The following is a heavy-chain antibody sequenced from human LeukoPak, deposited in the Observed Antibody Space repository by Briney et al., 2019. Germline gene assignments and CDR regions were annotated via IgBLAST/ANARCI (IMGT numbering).Heavy chain of an antibody. Sequence: GGSLRLSCAASGFTFSSYAMSWVRQAPGKGLEWVSAISGSGGSTYYADSVKGRLTISRDNSKNTLYLQMNSLRAEDTAVYYCAKDWDIVVVPADAFDIWGQGTMVTVSS. J-gene: IGHJ3*02. D-gene: IGHD2-2*01. V-gene: IGHV3-23*01. CDR1: GFTFSSYA. CDR2: ISGSGGST. CDR3: AKDWDIVVVPADAFDI.